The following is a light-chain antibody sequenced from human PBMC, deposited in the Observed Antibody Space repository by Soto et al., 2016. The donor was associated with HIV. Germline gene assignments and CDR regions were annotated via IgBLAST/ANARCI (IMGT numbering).Light chain of an antibody. V-gene: IGKV1-5*03. CDR3: QQFNNYPSLS. CDR2: KAS. J-gene: IGKJ4*01. Sequence: DIRMTQSPSTLSASLGDRVTITCRASQSINKWLAWYQQKPGKAPNLLIYKASTSQSGVPSRFRGGGSGKDFSLIISSLQPEDFATYHCQQFNNYPSLSFGGGTKVELK. CDR1: QSINKW.